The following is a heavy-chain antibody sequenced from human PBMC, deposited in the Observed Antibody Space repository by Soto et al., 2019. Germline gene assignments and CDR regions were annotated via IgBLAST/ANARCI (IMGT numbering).Heavy chain of an antibody. CDR1: GGSFSGYY. Sequence: SETLSLTCAVYGGSFSGYYWSWIRQPPGKGLEWIGEINHSGSTNYNPSLKSRVTISVDTSKNQFSLKLSSVTAADTAAYYCARATGNDAFDIWGQGTMVTVSS. CDR3: ARATGNDAFDI. D-gene: IGHD2-15*01. V-gene: IGHV4-34*01. CDR2: INHSGST. J-gene: IGHJ3*02.